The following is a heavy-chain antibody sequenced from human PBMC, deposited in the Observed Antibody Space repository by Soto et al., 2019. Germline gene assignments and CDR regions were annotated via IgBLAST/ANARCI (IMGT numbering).Heavy chain of an antibody. V-gene: IGHV3-30-3*01. CDR3: ARGAGYSYGYGAFDI. Sequence: GGSLRLSCAASGFTFSSYAMHWVRQAPGKGLEWVAVISYDGSNKYYADSVKGRFTISRDNSKNTLYLQMNSLRAEDTAVYYCARGAGYSYGYGAFDIWGQGTMVTVSS. CDR2: ISYDGSNK. CDR1: GFTFSSYA. J-gene: IGHJ3*02. D-gene: IGHD5-18*01.